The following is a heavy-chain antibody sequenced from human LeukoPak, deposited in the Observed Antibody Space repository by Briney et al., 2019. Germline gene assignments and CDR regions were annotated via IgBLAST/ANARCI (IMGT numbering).Heavy chain of an antibody. CDR2: MNPNSGYT. J-gene: IGHJ6*02. Sequence: ASVKVSCKASGYTFTSHDINWVRQATGQGLEWMGWMNPNSGYTGYEQKFQGRVTMTKDTSTSTAYMELSSLRSEDTAVYYCARGSGDRKDYYYYGMDVWGQGTTVTVSS. CDR3: ARGSGDRKDYYYYGMDV. V-gene: IGHV1-8*01. D-gene: IGHD2-15*01. CDR1: GYTFTSHD.